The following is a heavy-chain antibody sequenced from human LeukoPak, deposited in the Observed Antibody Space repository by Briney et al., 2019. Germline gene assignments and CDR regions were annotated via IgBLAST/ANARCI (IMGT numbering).Heavy chain of an antibody. Sequence: GGSLRLSCAASGFTFSSYAMSWVRQAPGKGLEWVSAISGSGGSTYYADSVKGRFTIPRDNSKNTLLLQMNNVRTEDTAVYYCAKDKSVSADYYFDYWGQGTLVTVSS. CDR2: ISGSGGST. V-gene: IGHV3-23*01. D-gene: IGHD3-10*01. J-gene: IGHJ4*02. CDR1: GFTFSSYA. CDR3: AKDKSVSADYYFDY.